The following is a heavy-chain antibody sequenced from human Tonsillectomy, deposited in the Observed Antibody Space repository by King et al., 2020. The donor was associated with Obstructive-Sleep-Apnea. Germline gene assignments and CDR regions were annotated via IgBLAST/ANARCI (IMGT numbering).Heavy chain of an antibody. CDR3: AKVLGGNSERGAFDY. J-gene: IGHJ4*02. V-gene: IGHV3-48*01. D-gene: IGHD4-23*01. Sequence: VQLVESGGGLVQPGGSLRLSCAASGFTFSPYSFNWVRQAPGKGLEWLSYISGSSYTIYYADSVKGRFTISRDNAKNSLYLQMNSLRAEDTAVYYCAKVLGGNSERGAFDYWGQGTLVTVSS. CDR2: ISGSSYTI. CDR1: GFTFSPYS.